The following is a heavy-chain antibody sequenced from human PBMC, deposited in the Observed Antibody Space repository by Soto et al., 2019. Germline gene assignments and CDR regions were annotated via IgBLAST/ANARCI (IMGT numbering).Heavy chain of an antibody. CDR2: ISGSGGTK. V-gene: IGHV3-23*01. J-gene: IGHJ4*02. CDR3: AKGNLTGSFNYFDY. CDR1: GFTFSSYA. D-gene: IGHD3-9*01. Sequence: EVQVLESGGGLVQPGGSLRLSCGASGFTFSSYAMSWVRQAPGKGLEWVSGISGSGGTKYYADSVKGRFSISRDNSKNTLNLQMSSLRAEDTAIYYCAKGNLTGSFNYFDYWGQGTLVTVAS.